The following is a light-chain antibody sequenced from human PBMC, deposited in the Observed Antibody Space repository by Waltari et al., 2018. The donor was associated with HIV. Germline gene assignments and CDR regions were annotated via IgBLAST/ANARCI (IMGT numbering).Light chain of an antibody. V-gene: IGLV3-25*03. CDR2: KDS. CDR3: QSADSSGTDVL. Sequence: SYELTQSPSVSVSPGQTARITCSGDALPKQYSYWYQQKPSQAPVLVMDKDSERPSGIPERFSGSSSGTTVTLTISGVRAEDEADYYCQSADSSGTDVLFGGGTKLTVL. J-gene: IGLJ2*01. CDR1: ALPKQY.